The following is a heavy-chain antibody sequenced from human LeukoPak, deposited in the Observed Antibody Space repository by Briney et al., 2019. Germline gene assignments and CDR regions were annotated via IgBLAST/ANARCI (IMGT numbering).Heavy chain of an antibody. J-gene: IGHJ5*02. CDR1: GYTFTSYG. Sequence: ASVKVSCKASGYTFTSYGISWVRQAPGQGLEWMGWISDYNGNTNYAQKLQGRVTMTTDTSTGTAYMELRSLRSDDTAVYYCARDLYRDSLPVSWFDPWGQGTLVTVSS. D-gene: IGHD4-11*01. CDR3: ARDLYRDSLPVSWFDP. CDR2: ISDYNGNT. V-gene: IGHV1-18*01.